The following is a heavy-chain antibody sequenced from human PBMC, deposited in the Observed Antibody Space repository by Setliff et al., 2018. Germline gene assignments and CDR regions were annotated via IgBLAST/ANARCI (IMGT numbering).Heavy chain of an antibody. D-gene: IGHD2-8*01. CDR2: INNYNFNT. Sequence: ASVKVSCKSSGFTFTDYGITRVRQVPGQGLGWMGWINNYNFNTQYAQKFQGRVTVTTDTSTTTAYMELRSLRADDTAVYYCARLVRYCTRTACQKVAGDESWGQGTLVTVSS. CDR1: GFTFTDYG. V-gene: IGHV1-18*01. CDR3: ARLVRYCTRTACQKVAGDES. J-gene: IGHJ5*01.